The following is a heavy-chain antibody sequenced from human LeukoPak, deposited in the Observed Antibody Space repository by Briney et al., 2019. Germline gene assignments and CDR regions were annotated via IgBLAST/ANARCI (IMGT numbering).Heavy chain of an antibody. D-gene: IGHD3-22*01. J-gene: IGHJ6*03. V-gene: IGHV1-8*03. Sequence: GASVKVSCKASGYTFTGYYMHWVRQAPGQGLEWMGWINPNSGNTGYAQKFQGRVTITRNTSISTAYMELSSLRSEDTAVYYCARRLRDSAMIVVVITTYYYYYMDVWGKGTTVTVSS. CDR1: GYTFTGYY. CDR2: INPNSGNT. CDR3: ARRLRDSAMIVVVITTYYYYYMDV.